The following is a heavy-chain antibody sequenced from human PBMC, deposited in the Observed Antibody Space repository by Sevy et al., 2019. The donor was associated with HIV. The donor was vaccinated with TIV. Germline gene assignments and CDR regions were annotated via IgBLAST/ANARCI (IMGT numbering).Heavy chain of an antibody. V-gene: IGHV3-9*01. D-gene: IGHD6-13*01. CDR2: ISWNSGSI. J-gene: IGHJ6*02. CDR1: GFTFDDYA. Sequence: GGSLRLSCAASGFTFDDYAMHWVRQAPGKGLEWVSGISWNSGSIGYADSVKGRFTISRDNAKNSLYLQMNSLRAEDTALYYCAKDIFQARGISGAGHKNYYGMDVWGQGTTVTVFS. CDR3: AKDIFQARGISGAGHKNYYGMDV.